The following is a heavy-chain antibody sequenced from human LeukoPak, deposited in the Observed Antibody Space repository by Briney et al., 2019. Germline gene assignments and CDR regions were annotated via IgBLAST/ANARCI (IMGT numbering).Heavy chain of an antibody. D-gene: IGHD2-21*01. CDR1: GYSFTSYW. CDR3: ARHSPPGYYYYGMDV. J-gene: IGHJ6*02. Sequence: GESLQISCKGSGYSFTSYWISWVRQMPGKGLEWMGRIDPSDSYTNYSPSFQGHVTISADKSISTAYLQWSSLKASDTAMYYCARHSPPGYYYYGMDVWGQGTTVTVSS. V-gene: IGHV5-10-1*01. CDR2: IDPSDSYT.